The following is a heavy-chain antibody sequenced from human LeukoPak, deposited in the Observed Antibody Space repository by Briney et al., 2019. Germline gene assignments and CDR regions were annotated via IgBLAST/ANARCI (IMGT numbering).Heavy chain of an antibody. V-gene: IGHV3-7*03. CDR2: VNRDGSET. Sequence: GGSLRLSCAASGFALSSHWMTWVRQVPGRGPEWVANVNRDGSETYYLDSVKGRFTISKDNAKNSLYLQMNSLRAEDTVLYHCARNNGMDVWGQETTVIVSS. CDR3: ARNNGMDV. J-gene: IGHJ6*02. CDR1: GFALSSHW.